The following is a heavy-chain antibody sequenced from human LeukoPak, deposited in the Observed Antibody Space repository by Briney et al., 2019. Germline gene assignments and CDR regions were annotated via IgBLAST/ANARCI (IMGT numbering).Heavy chain of an antibody. CDR3: ARAFDTSWDYYYMDV. CDR1: GFTFSTYS. J-gene: IGHJ6*03. V-gene: IGHV3-21*01. CDR2: MSSLSRYI. Sequence: MPGGSLRLSCAASGFTFSTYSMNWVRQAPGRGLEWVSSMSSLSRYIYYADSVKGRFAISRDDAKNSLYLQMNSLRAEDTAVYYCARAFDTSWDYYYMDVWGKGTTVTVSS. D-gene: IGHD2-2*01.